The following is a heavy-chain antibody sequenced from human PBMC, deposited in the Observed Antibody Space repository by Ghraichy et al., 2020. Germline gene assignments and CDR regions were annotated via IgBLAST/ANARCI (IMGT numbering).Heavy chain of an antibody. CDR2: IYDSGST. CDR3: ARDVGGRPNGWFDP. CDR1: GGSISSGGYS. V-gene: IGHV4-30-2*01. Sequence: SETLSLTCAVSGGSISSGGYSWSWIRQPPGKGLEWIGHIYDSGSTNYNPSLKSRVTMSVDKSKNQFSLKLSSVTAADTAVYYCARDVGGRPNGWFDPWGQGTLVTVSS. J-gene: IGHJ5*02.